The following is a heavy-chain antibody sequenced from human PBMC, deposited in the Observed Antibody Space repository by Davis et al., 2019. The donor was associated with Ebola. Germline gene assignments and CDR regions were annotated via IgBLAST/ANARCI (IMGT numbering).Heavy chain of an antibody. V-gene: IGHV3-23*01. D-gene: IGHD4-17*01. Sequence: GGSLRLSCAASGFIFSSYVMSWVRQAPGKGLEWVSTISPSGRSTYYADSVKGRFTISRDNSKNTLYLQMNSLSADDTAVYYCAKGRSVTTSDYWGQGTLVPVSS. CDR2: ISPSGRST. J-gene: IGHJ4*02. CDR3: AKGRSVTTSDY. CDR1: GFIFSSYV.